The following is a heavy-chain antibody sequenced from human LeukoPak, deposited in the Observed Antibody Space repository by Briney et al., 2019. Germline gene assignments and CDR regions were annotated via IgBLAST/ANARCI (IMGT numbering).Heavy chain of an antibody. J-gene: IGHJ4*02. V-gene: IGHV3-21*01. CDR3: ARDRGSGWHTFDS. Sequence: PGGSLRLSCAAPGFPFSSFYMSWVRQAPGKGLEWVSSISSSTSYIFYADSMRGRVTISRDNAKNSLYLQMNSLRVEDTAVYYCARDRGSGWHTFDSWGQGTLVTVSS. D-gene: IGHD6-19*01. CDR2: ISSSTSYI. CDR1: GFPFSSFY.